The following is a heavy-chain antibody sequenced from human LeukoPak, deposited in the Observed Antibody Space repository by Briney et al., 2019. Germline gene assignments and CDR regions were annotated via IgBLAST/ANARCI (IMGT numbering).Heavy chain of an antibody. CDR1: EFIVSSNY. V-gene: IGHV3-66*01. CDR3: AKDRSSSLSSWYFDL. Sequence: GGSLRLSCAASEFIVSSNYMTWVRQAPGKGLEWVSVIYSGGSTFYADSVRGRFTISRDSSKNTLYLQMNSLRAEDTAVYYCAKDRSSSLSSWYFDLWGRGTLVTVSS. J-gene: IGHJ2*01. D-gene: IGHD6-6*01. CDR2: IYSGGST.